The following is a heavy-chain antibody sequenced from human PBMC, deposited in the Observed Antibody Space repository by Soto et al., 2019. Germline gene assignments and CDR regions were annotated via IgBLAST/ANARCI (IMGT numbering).Heavy chain of an antibody. D-gene: IGHD3-3*02. Sequence: ASVKVSCKAAGYTFRTYTMNWVRQAPGQSLEWMGWINAGSGNTKYSQNFQGRVSITRDTSASTVYMELTGLKSEDTAVYYCARDTETLGPRANDALDIWGQGTMVTVSS. CDR1: GYTFRTYT. J-gene: IGHJ3*02. CDR2: INAGSGNT. V-gene: IGHV1-3*01. CDR3: ARDTETLGPRANDALDI.